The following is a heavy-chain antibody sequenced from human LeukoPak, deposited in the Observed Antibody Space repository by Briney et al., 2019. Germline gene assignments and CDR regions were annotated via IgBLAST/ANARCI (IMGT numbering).Heavy chain of an antibody. CDR3: ARVRRVGATLGELNY. J-gene: IGHJ4*02. V-gene: IGHV4-39*07. CDR1: GGSISSSSYY. CDR2: IYYSGST. Sequence: PSETLSLTCTVSGGSISSSSYYWGWIRQPPGKGLEWIGSIYYSGSTYYNPSLKSRVTISVDTSKNQFSLKLSSVTAADTAVYYCARVRRVGATLGELNYWGQGTLVTVSS. D-gene: IGHD1-26*01.